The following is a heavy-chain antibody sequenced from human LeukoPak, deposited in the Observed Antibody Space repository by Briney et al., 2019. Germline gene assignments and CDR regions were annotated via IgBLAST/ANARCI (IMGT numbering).Heavy chain of an antibody. Sequence: ASVRVSCKVSGYTLTELDMHWVRQAPGKGLEWITYFNTRDSETIYAEKFKGRVTMTKDTSTDTAYMELSSLRAEDTAVYYCATGGVTMVRGVIIPLWYFDLWGRGTLVTVSS. CDR2: FNTRDSET. V-gene: IGHV1-24*01. CDR3: ATGGVTMVRGVIIPLWYFDL. J-gene: IGHJ2*01. CDR1: GYTLTELD. D-gene: IGHD3-10*01.